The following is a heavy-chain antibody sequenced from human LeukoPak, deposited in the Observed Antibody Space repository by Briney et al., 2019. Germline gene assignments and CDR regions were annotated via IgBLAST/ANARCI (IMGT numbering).Heavy chain of an antibody. CDR1: GYTFTSYG. Sequence: PGASVKVSCKASGYTFTSYGISWVRQAPGQGLEWMGWISAYNGNTNYAQKLQGRVTITADKSTSTAYMELSSLRSEDTAVYYCARDQDYYDSSGYYRYAFDIWGQGTMVTVSS. CDR3: ARDQDYYDSSGYYRYAFDI. D-gene: IGHD3-22*01. J-gene: IGHJ3*02. CDR2: ISAYNGNT. V-gene: IGHV1-18*01.